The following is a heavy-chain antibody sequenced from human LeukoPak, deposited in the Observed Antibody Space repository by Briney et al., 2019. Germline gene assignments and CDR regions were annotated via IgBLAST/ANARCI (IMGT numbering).Heavy chain of an antibody. Sequence: GGSLRLSCAASGFTFSSYAMSWVRQAPGKGLEWVSAISGSGGSTYYADSVKGRFTISRDNSKNTLYLQMNSLRAEDTAVYYCARDSYGDYWFPFDPWGQGTLVTVSS. CDR1: GFTFSSYA. D-gene: IGHD4-17*01. CDR3: ARDSYGDYWFPFDP. CDR2: ISGSGGST. V-gene: IGHV3-23*01. J-gene: IGHJ5*02.